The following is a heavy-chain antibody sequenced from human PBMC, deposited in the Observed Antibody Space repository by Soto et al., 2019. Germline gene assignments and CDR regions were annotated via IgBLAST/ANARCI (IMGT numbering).Heavy chain of an antibody. J-gene: IGHJ6*02. Sequence: EVQLVESGGGLIQPGGSLRLSCAASGFTVSSNYMSWVRQTPGKGLEWVSVIYSGGSTDYADSVKGRLTISRDNSKNTLYLQMNSLRAEDSAVYYCASGSWNDARDGIDVWGQGTTVTVSS. CDR1: GFTVSSNY. CDR2: IYSGGST. V-gene: IGHV3-53*01. CDR3: ASGSWNDARDGIDV. D-gene: IGHD1-1*01.